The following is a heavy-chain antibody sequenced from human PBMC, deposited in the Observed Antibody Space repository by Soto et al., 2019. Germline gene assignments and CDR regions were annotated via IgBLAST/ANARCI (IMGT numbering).Heavy chain of an antibody. D-gene: IGHD3-10*01. CDR1: GFTFSSYA. V-gene: IGHV3-23*01. CDR2: ISGSGGST. Sequence: GGSLRLSCAASGFTFSSYAMSWVRQAPGKGLEWVSAISGSGGSTYYADSVKGRFAISRDNSKNTLYLQMNSLRAEDTAVYYCARDRITMVRGPHYYYYGVDVWGQGTTVTVSS. J-gene: IGHJ6*02. CDR3: ARDRITMVRGPHYYYYGVDV.